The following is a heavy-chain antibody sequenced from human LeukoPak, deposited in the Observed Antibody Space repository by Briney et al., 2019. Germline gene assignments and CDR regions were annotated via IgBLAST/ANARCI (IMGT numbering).Heavy chain of an antibody. Sequence: PGGPLRLSCAASGFTFSSSAMSWVRQAPGKGLEWVSAISNNGGYTYYADSVQGRFTISRDNSKSTLCLQMNSLRAEDTAVYYCAKRLGYCSDGSCYFPYWGQGTLVTVSS. J-gene: IGHJ4*02. CDR2: ISNNGGYT. V-gene: IGHV3-23*01. CDR3: AKRLGYCSDGSCYFPY. D-gene: IGHD2-15*01. CDR1: GFTFSSSA.